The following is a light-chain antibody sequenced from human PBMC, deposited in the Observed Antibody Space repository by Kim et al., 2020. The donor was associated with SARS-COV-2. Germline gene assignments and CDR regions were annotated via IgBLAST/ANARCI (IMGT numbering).Light chain of an antibody. CDR3: SSYAGSNNLV. V-gene: IGLV2-8*01. CDR2: GVT. Sequence: GRSVTVSCTGTSSDVGGYNYVSWYQQHPGKAPKLMIYGVTKRPSGVPDRFSGSKSGNTASLTVSGLQAEDEADYYCSSYAGSNNLVFGGGTQLTVL. CDR1: SSDVGGYNY. J-gene: IGLJ2*01.